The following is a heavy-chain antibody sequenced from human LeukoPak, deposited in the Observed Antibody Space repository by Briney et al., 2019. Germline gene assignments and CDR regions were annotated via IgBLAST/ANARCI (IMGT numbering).Heavy chain of an antibody. CDR1: GGSISSSNW. Sequence: PSETLSLTCAVSGGSISSSNWWSWVRQPPGQGLEWIGEIYHSGSTNYNPSLKSRVTISVDKSKNQFSLKLSSVTAADTAVYYCARAGARYCSGGSCYSGYMDVWGKGTTVTVSS. CDR2: IYHSGST. V-gene: IGHV4-4*02. J-gene: IGHJ6*03. CDR3: ARAGARYCSGGSCYSGYMDV. D-gene: IGHD2-15*01.